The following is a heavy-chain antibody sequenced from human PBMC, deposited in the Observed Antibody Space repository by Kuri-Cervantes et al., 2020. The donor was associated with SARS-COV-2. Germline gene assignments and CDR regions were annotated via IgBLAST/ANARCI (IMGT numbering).Heavy chain of an antibody. CDR2: INWNGGST. D-gene: IGHD2-2*01. Sequence: GESLKISCAASGFTFDDYGMSWVRQVPGKGLEWVSGINWNGGSTGYADSVRGRFTISRDNAKNSLYLQMNSLRAEDTAVYYCAKGGHIVVVPAAIDYWGQGTLVTVSS. CDR1: GFTFDDYG. V-gene: IGHV3-20*04. CDR3: AKGGHIVVVPAAIDY. J-gene: IGHJ4*02.